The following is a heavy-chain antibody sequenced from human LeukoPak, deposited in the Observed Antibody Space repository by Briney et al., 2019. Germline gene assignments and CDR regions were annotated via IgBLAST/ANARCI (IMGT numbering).Heavy chain of an antibody. Sequence: GGSLRLSCAASGFTFSSYGMHWVRQAPGKGLEWVAFIRYDGNNKYYPDSVKGRFTISRDNSKNTLYLQMDSQRAEDTAVYYCAKSWMQYCSSSSCYLDYWGQGTLVTVSS. D-gene: IGHD2-2*01. CDR1: GFTFSSYG. CDR3: AKSWMQYCSSSSCYLDY. J-gene: IGHJ4*02. CDR2: IRYDGNNK. V-gene: IGHV3-30*02.